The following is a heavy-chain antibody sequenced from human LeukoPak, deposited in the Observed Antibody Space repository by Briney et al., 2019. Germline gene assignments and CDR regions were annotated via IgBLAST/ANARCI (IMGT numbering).Heavy chain of an antibody. J-gene: IGHJ6*02. CDR3: AIFCSTSFSCGYGMDV. V-gene: IGHV1-8*01. D-gene: IGHD2-2*01. CDR2: MNPNSGNT. CDR1: GYTFTSYD. Sequence: GASVKVSCKASGYTFTSYDTNWVRQATGRGLEWMGWMNPNSGNTGYAQKFQGRVTMTRNTSISTAYMELSSLRSEDTAVYYCAIFCSTSFSCGYGMDVWGQGTTVTVSS.